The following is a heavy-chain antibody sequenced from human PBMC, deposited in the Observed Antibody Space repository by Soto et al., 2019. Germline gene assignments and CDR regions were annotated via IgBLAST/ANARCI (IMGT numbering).Heavy chain of an antibody. J-gene: IGHJ6*02. CDR3: ARVSSGSNYRKADYYYYGIDV. Sequence: SQTLSLTCAISGDSVSSNTAAWNWIRQSPSRGLEWLGRTYYRSKWYNDYEVFVKSRITINPDTTKSQFSLQLDSVTPEDTAVYYCARVSSGSNYRKADYYYYGIDVWGQGTTVTVSS. D-gene: IGHD1-26*01. V-gene: IGHV6-1*01. CDR1: GDSVSSNTAA. CDR2: TYYRSKWYN.